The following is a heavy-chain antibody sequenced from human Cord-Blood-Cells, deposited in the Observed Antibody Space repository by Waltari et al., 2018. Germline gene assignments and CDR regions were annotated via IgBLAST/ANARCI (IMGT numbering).Heavy chain of an antibody. V-gene: IGHV3-23*04. J-gene: IGHJ4*02. CDR1: GFTFTRHA. CDR3: AKEFYGDYFDY. Sequence: EVQLVESGGGLVQPGGSLRLSLAASGFTFTRHANSWVRQAPGKGLEWVSAISGSGGSTYYADSVKGRFTISRDNSKNTLYLQMNSLRAEDTAVYYCAKEFYGDYFDYWGQGTLVTVSS. D-gene: IGHD4-17*01. CDR2: ISGSGGST.